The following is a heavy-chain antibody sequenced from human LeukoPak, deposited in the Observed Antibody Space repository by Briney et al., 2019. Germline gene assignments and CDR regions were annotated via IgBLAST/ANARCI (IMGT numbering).Heavy chain of an antibody. CDR1: GFTFSNYA. D-gene: IGHD3-9*01. V-gene: IGHV3-23*01. Sequence: PGGSLRLSCAASGFTFSNYAMSWVRQAPGKGLEWVSGISGSGGSTYYADSVKGRFTISRDNSKNTLYLQMNSLRAEDTTVYYCAKVASPRRYLDIWGQGTMVTVSS. CDR3: AKVASPRRYLDI. J-gene: IGHJ3*02. CDR2: ISGSGGST.